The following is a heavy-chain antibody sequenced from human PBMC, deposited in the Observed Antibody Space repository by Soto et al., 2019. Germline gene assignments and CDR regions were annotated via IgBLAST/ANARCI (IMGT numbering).Heavy chain of an antibody. D-gene: IGHD3-22*01. V-gene: IGHV3-15*01. CDR3: TTCTVVVIPSGMDV. J-gene: IGHJ6*02. CDR1: GFTFSNAW. CDR2: IKSKTDGGTT. Sequence: GGSLRLSCAASGFTFSNAWMSWVRQAPGKGLEWVGRIKSKTDGGTTDYAAPVKGRFTISRDDSKNTLYLQMNSLKTEDTAVYYCTTCTVVVIPSGMDVWGQGTTVTVSS.